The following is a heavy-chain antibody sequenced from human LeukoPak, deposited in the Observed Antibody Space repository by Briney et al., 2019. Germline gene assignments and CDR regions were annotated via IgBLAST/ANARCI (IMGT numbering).Heavy chain of an antibody. CDR1: GDSSDNNGFY. J-gene: IGHJ6*03. CDR2: LDYSGST. CDR3: AREDGSSPSHLGYHCMDV. Sequence: NSSETLSLTCTVSGDSSDNNGFYWGWIRQPPGKGLEWIGSLDYSGSTYHNPSLKSRVTLSVDTSKNQFSLSLSSVTAADTAVYYCAREDGSSPSHLGYHCMDVWGKGTTVTVSS. D-gene: IGHD5-24*01. V-gene: IGHV4-39*07.